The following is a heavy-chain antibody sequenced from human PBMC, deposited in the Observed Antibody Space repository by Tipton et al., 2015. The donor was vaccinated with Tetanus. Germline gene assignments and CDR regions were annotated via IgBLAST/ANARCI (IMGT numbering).Heavy chain of an antibody. D-gene: IGHD3-22*01. CDR1: GYSFTSYW. CDR2: IYPGDSDT. J-gene: IGHJ4*02. CDR3: ARAGWGDYDNSGYYPDY. Sequence: QLVQSGAEVKKPGESLKISCKGSGYSFTSYWIGWVRQMPGKGLEWMGIIYPGDSDTRYSPPFQGQVTISADKSISAAYLQWSSRKASDTAMYYCARAGWGDYDNSGYYPDYWGQGTLVTVSS. V-gene: IGHV5-51*01.